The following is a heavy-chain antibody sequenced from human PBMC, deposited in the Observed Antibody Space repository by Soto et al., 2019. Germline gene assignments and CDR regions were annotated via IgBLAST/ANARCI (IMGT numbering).Heavy chain of an antibody. CDR3: VRVGRVGGY. Sequence: EVQLVESGGGLVQPGGSLRLSCAASGFTFSSYWMSWVRQAPGKGLEWVANIKQDGSEKYYVDTVKGRFTISRDNAKNSLYLQMNSRRAEDTAVFYCVRVGRVGGYWGQGTLVTVSS. V-gene: IGHV3-7*03. J-gene: IGHJ4*02. CDR1: GFTFSSYW. D-gene: IGHD3-16*01. CDR2: IKQDGSEK.